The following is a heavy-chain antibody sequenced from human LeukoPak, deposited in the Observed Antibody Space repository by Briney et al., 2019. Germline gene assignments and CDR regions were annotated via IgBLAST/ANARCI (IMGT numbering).Heavy chain of an antibody. V-gene: IGHV1-69*04. CDR2: IIPILGIA. CDR3: ARYCSSASCHNWFDP. J-gene: IGHJ5*02. D-gene: IGHD2-2*01. CDR1: GGTFSSYA. Sequence: SVKVSCKASGGTFSSYAISWVRQAPGQGLEWMGRIIPILGIANYAQKFQGRVTITADKSTSTAYMELSSLRSEDTAVYYCARYCSSASCHNWFDPWGQGTLVTVSS.